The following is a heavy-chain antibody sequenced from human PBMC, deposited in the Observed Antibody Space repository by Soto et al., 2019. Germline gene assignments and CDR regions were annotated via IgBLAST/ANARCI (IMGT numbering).Heavy chain of an antibody. CDR2: ISAYNGNT. J-gene: IGHJ4*02. CDR3: ARDRSSRSPANLGY. CDR1: GYTFTSYG. Sequence: QVQLVQSGAEVKKPGASVKVSCKSSGYTFTSYGIIWVRQAPGQRLEWMGWISAYNGNTNYAQKLQGRVTMTTDTSTSTAYMELRSLRSDDTAVYYCARDRSSRSPANLGYWGQGTLVTVSS. D-gene: IGHD6-6*01. V-gene: IGHV1-18*01.